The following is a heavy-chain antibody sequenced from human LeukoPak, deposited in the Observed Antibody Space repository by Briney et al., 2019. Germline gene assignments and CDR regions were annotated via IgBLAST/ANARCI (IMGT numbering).Heavy chain of an antibody. D-gene: IGHD3-22*01. Sequence: KASETLSLTCTVSGGSISSSSYYWGWIRQPPGKGLEWIGSIYYSGSTYYNPSLKSRVTISVDTSKNQFSLKLSSVTAADTAVYYCARVPHYYDSDGLSGLAFDIWGQGTMVTVSS. CDR2: IYYSGST. CDR1: GGSISSSSYY. J-gene: IGHJ3*02. V-gene: IGHV4-39*01. CDR3: ARVPHYYDSDGLSGLAFDI.